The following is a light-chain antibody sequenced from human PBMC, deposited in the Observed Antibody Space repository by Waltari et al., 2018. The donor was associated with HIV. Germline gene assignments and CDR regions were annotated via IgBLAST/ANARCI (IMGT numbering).Light chain of an antibody. J-gene: IGKJ2*01. CDR1: QTVNNNF. V-gene: IGKV3-20*01. Sequence: EIVLAQSPGTLSLSPGETATLSCRASQTVNNNFFSWYQQRSGQAPRLLIYVVSSRATGIPNRFSGSGSGTDFTLTISRLEPEDFAVYYCQHYGGSPLYTFGQGTKLEMK. CDR2: VVS. CDR3: QHYGGSPLYT.